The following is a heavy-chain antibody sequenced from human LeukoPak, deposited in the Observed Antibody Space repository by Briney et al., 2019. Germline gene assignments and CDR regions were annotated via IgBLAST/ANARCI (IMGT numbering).Heavy chain of an antibody. CDR1: GGSFSGYY. Sequence: SETLSLTCAVYGGSFSGYYWSWIRQPPGKGLEWIGEINHSGSTNYNPSLKSRVTISVDTSKNQFSLKLSSVTAADTAVYYCARDSRSSSSLNWGQGTLVTVSS. CDR3: ARDSRSSSSLN. D-gene: IGHD6-6*01. V-gene: IGHV4-34*01. J-gene: IGHJ4*02. CDR2: INHSGST.